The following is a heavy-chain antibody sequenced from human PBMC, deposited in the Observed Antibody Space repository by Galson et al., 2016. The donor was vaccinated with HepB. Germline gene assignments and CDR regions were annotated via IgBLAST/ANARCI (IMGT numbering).Heavy chain of an antibody. J-gene: IGHJ6*02. CDR3: RYGMDV. Sequence: SLRLSCAASGFTFSNAWMSWVRQAPGKELEWVGRIKSKTDGGTTDYAAPVKGRFSISRDDSKSTLYLQMNSLKTEDTAVYYCRYGMDVWGQGTTVTVSS. V-gene: IGHV3-15*01. CDR2: IKSKTDGGTT. CDR1: GFTFSNAW.